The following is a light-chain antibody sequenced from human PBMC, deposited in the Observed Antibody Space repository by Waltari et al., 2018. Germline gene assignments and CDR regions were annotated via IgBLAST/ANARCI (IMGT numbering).Light chain of an antibody. J-gene: IGKJ1*01. CDR1: RSFSTG. CDR2: GAS. CDR3: QQYATYPRT. Sequence: DIQMSQSPSTLSASVGDRVTITCRASRSFSTGLAWYQQKPGKAPKLLIYGASTLEIGLPSRFSGYGSGKDFSLTLSSLQPDDFATYYCQQYATYPRTFGQGKNVEVK. V-gene: IGKV1-5*03.